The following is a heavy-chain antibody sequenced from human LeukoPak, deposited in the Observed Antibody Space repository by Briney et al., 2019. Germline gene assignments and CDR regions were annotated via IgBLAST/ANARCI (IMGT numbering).Heavy chain of an antibody. V-gene: IGHV3-30*04. Sequence: PGGSLRLSCAASGFTFSSYAMHWVRQAPGKGLEWVAVISYDGSNKYYADSVKSRFTISRDNSKNTLYLQMNSLRAEDTAVYYCAREYSSGWYLHYLDYWGQGTLVTVSS. J-gene: IGHJ4*02. CDR1: GFTFSSYA. D-gene: IGHD6-19*01. CDR2: ISYDGSNK. CDR3: AREYSSGWYLHYLDY.